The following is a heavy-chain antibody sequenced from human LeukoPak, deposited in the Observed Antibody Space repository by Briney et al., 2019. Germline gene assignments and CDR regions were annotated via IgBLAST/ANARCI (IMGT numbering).Heavy chain of an antibody. V-gene: IGHV3-23*01. D-gene: IGHD4-23*01. CDR3: AKPYGGNSHDYYYYMDV. CDR2: ISGSGGST. CDR1: GFTFSSYG. Sequence: GGSLRLSCAASGFTFSSYGMSWVRQAPGKGLEWVSAISGSGGSTDYADSVKGRFTISRDNSKNTLYLQMNSLRAEDTAVYYCAKPYGGNSHDYYYYMDVWGKGTTVTISS. J-gene: IGHJ6*03.